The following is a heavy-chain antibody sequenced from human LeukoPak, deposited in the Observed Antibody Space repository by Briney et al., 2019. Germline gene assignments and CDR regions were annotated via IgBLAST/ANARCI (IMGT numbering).Heavy chain of an antibody. CDR1: GGSFSGYY. CDR3: ARFLLVSSCFDD. V-gene: IGHV4-34*01. D-gene: IGHD2-15*01. CDR2: VKHSGNT. Sequence: SETLSLTCVVYGGSFSGYYWSWIRQPPGKGLEWIGEVKHSGNTNYNTTLKSGVTISVDTSKTQFSLKLSSVTAADTAVYYCARFLLVSSCFDDWGQGNLGTASS. J-gene: IGHJ4*02.